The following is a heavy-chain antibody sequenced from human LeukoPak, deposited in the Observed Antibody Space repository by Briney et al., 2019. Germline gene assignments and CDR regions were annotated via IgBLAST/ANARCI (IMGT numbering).Heavy chain of an antibody. V-gene: IGHV1-46*01. J-gene: IGHJ5*02. Sequence: ASVKVSCKASGYTFTSYYMHWVRQAPGQGLEWMGIINPSGGSTSCAQKFQGRVTMTRDTSTSTVYMELSSLRSEDTAVYYCARRLLVGWFDPWGQGTLVTVSS. CDR3: ARRLLVGWFDP. CDR2: INPSGGST. D-gene: IGHD2-8*02. CDR1: GYTFTSYY.